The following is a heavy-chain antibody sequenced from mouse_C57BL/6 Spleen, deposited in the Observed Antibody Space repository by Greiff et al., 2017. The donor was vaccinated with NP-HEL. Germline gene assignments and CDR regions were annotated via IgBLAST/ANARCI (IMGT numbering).Heavy chain of an antibody. D-gene: IGHD4-1*01. CDR1: GFTFSSYA. CDR2: ISSGGDYI. J-gene: IGHJ2*01. V-gene: IGHV5-9-1*02. Sequence: EVQLVESGEGLVKPGGSLKLSCAASGFTFSSYAMSWVRQTPEKRLEWVAYISSGGDYIYYADTVKGRFTISRDNARNTLYLKISSLKSEDTAMYYCTRVQTGYYFDDWGQGTTLTVSS. CDR3: TRVQTGYYFDD.